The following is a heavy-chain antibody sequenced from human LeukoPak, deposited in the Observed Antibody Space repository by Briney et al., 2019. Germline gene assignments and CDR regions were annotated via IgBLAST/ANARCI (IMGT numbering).Heavy chain of an antibody. J-gene: IGHJ4*02. CDR2: ISWNSGSI. V-gene: IGHV3-9*01. D-gene: IGHD6-19*01. CDR3: AKAVAGQHFDY. Sequence: GGSLRLSCAASGFTFELYAMHGVRQAPGKGLEWVSGISWNSGSIGYADSEKGRFTISRDNAKNSLYLQMNSLRAEDTALYYCAKAVAGQHFDYWGQGTLVTVSS. CDR1: GFTFELYA.